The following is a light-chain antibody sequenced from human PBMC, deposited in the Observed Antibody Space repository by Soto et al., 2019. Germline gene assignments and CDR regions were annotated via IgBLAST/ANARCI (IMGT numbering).Light chain of an antibody. CDR3: SSYAGSSNV. Sequence: QSVLTQPPSVSGAPGQRVTISCTGGTSNIGAGYDVHWYQQLPGTAPKLLIYGNSNRPSGVPDRFSGSKSGTSASLAITGLQAEDEADYYCSSYAGSSNVFGTGTKVTVL. V-gene: IGLV1-40*01. CDR2: GNS. CDR1: TSNIGAGYD. J-gene: IGLJ1*01.